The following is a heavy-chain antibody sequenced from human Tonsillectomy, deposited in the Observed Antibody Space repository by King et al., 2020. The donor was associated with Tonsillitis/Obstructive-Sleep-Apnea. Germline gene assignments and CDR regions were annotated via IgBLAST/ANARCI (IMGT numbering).Heavy chain of an antibody. J-gene: IGHJ4*02. CDR1: GFPFSSYS. D-gene: IGHD4-17*01. CDR3: ARDMKADYGVDY. V-gene: IGHV3-21*01. CDR2: IISSGSCL. Sequence: QLVESGGGLVKPGGSLRLSFAASGFPFSSYSMNWVRQAPGKGLEWGASIISSGSCLNYADSVKGRFTISRDNAKNSLFLQMNSLRTGETAVYYCARDMKADYGVDYWGQGTLVTVSS.